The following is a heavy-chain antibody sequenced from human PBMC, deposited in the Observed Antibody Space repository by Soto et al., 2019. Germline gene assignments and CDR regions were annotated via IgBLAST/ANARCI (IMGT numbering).Heavy chain of an antibody. D-gene: IGHD2-21*02. V-gene: IGHV1-69*13. Sequence: SVKVSCKASGGTFSSYAISWVRQAPGQGLEWMGGIIPIFGTANYAQKFQGRVTITADESTSTAYMELSSLRSEDTAVYYCARDPPGTYCGGDCYPMFRFDPWGQGTLVTVSS. CDR2: IIPIFGTA. CDR1: GGTFSSYA. J-gene: IGHJ5*02. CDR3: ARDPPGTYCGGDCYPMFRFDP.